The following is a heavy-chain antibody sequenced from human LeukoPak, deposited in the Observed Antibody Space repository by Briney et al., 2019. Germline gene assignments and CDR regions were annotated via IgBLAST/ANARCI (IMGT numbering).Heavy chain of an antibody. CDR1: GGSISSSNYY. D-gene: IGHD3-22*01. J-gene: IGHJ4*02. CDR2: IYYSGTT. V-gene: IGHV4-39*01. Sequence: ASETLSLTCTVSGGSISSSNYYWGCIRPPPGKGLEWIGSIYYSGTTHYNPSLKSRVTISVATSKNQFPLKLNSVTAADTAVFYCSTHYRDRSGSLYYFDYWGQGTLVTVSS. CDR3: STHYRDRSGSLYYFDY.